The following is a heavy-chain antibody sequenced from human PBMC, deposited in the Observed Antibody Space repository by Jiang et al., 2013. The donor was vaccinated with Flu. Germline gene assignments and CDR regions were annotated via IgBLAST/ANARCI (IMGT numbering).Heavy chain of an antibody. D-gene: IGHD3-22*01. CDR2: IYYSGST. V-gene: IGHV4-61*01. CDR3: ALYYYDSSGYYYFDY. J-gene: IGHJ4*02. CDR1: GGSVSSGSYY. Sequence: GPGLVKPSETLSLTCTVSGGSVSSGSYYWSWIRQPPGKGLEWIGYIYYSGSTNYNPSLKSRVTISVDTSKNQFSLKLSSVTAADTAVYYCALYYYDSSGYYYFDYWGQGTLVTVSS.